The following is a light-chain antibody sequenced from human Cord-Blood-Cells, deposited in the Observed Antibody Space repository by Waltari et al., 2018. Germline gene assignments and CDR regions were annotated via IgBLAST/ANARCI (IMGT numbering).Light chain of an antibody. J-gene: IGKJ2*01. CDR3: QQYGSSLGYP. Sequence: EIALTQSPGTLSFSPWERATLSCRASQRVSSSYLAWYQQKPGQAPRLLIYGASSRANGIPDSFSGSASVAEFTLTISRRESEAFAVYYCQQYGSSLGYPLGQGPTLAIK. CDR1: QRVSSSY. CDR2: GAS. V-gene: IGKV3-20*01.